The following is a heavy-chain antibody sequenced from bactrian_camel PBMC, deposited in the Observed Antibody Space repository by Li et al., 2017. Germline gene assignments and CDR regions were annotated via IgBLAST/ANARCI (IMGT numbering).Heavy chain of an antibody. CDR3: VRDVSSYSWASFTY. V-gene: IGHV3-2*01. J-gene: IGHJ4*01. D-gene: IGHD1*01. Sequence: HVQLVESGGGLVQPGGSLRLSCAASGFTFSNYGMSWVRQAPGKGLEWVDSIYTGGGSTTYYADSVKGRFTISKDNGKNTVFLQMNSLKPEDTAVYYCVRDVSSYSWASFTYWGQGTQVTVS. CDR2: IYTGGGSTT. CDR1: GFTFSNYG.